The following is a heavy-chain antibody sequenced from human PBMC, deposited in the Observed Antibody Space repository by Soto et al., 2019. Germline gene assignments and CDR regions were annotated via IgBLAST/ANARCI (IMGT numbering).Heavy chain of an antibody. CDR2: ISSSSSYI. V-gene: IGHV3-21*01. J-gene: IGHJ6*02. CDR1: GFTFSSYS. CDR3: ARGRRDYYYGMDV. D-gene: IGHD1-1*01. Sequence: EVQLVESGGGLVKPGGSLRLSCAASGFTFSSYSMNWVRQAPGKGLEWVSSISSSSSYIYYADSVKGRFIISRDNAKNSLYLQMNSLRAEDTAVYYCARGRRDYYYGMDVWGQGTTVTVSS.